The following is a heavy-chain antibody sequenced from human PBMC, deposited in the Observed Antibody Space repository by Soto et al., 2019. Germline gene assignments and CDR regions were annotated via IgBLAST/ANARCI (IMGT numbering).Heavy chain of an antibody. D-gene: IGHD4-17*01. CDR1: GYTFTSYY. CDR2: INPSGGST. Sequence: QVQLVQSGAEVKKPGASVKVSCKASGYTFTSYYMHWVRQAPGQGLEWMGIINPSGGSTSYAQKFQGRVTMTRDTSTSTVYMELSRLRSEDTAVYYCAREKYGDYVPDAFDIWGQGTMVTVSS. J-gene: IGHJ3*02. CDR3: AREKYGDYVPDAFDI. V-gene: IGHV1-46*03.